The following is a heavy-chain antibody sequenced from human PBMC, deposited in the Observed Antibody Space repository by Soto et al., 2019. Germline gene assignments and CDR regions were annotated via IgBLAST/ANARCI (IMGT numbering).Heavy chain of an antibody. D-gene: IGHD1-26*01. V-gene: IGHV3-7*01. CDR2: ISGGASDK. CDR1: GFMFSAYW. CDR3: VREASHGFDS. Sequence: EVQLVESGGRLVQPGGSLRLSCAASGFMFSAYWMSWVRQDPGKGLEWVATISGGASDKFYVDSVKGRFTIPRDDTINIRYRRMNTVGDQDKPFGDGVREASHGFDSWGQGTLVTVSS. J-gene: IGHJ5*01.